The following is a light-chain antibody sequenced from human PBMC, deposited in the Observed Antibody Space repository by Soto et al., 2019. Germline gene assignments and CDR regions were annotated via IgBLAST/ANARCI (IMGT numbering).Light chain of an antibody. Sequence: EIKMAQSPDTLSVSPGESATLSCRASQSISSELAVYQQRPGQAPRLLIYGASTRATGVPVRFRGGGSGTEFTLTISGLQSEDFAVYCCQKYDKWPPNFGGGTKVDIK. V-gene: IGKV3-15*01. J-gene: IGKJ4*01. CDR2: GAS. CDR1: QSISSE. CDR3: QKYDKWPPN.